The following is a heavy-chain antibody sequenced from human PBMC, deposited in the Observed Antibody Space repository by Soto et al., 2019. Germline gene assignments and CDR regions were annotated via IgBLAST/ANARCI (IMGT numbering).Heavy chain of an antibody. D-gene: IGHD6-6*01. J-gene: IGHJ6*02. CDR2: IWYDGSNK. Sequence: HPGGSLRLSCAAAGFTFSSYGMHWVGQAPGKGLEWVAVIWYDGSNKYYADSVKGRFTISRDNSKNTLYLQMNSLRAGDTAVYYCARVDSSSATFYGMDVWGQGTTVTVSS. CDR1: GFTFSSYG. V-gene: IGHV3-33*01. CDR3: ARVDSSSATFYGMDV.